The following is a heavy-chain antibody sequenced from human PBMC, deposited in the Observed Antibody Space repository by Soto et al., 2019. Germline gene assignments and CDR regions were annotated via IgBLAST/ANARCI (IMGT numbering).Heavy chain of an antibody. D-gene: IGHD3-10*01. V-gene: IGHV1-69*08. CDR2: IIPILGIA. CDR1: GGTFSSYT. CDR3: ARDEVVRGVIMRGMDV. J-gene: IGHJ6*02. Sequence: QVQLVQSGAEVKKPGSSVKVSCKASGGTFSSYTISWVRQAPGQGLEWMGRIIPILGIANYAQKFQGRVTITGDKSTSTAYMELSGLRSEDTAVYYCARDEVVRGVIMRGMDVWGQGTTVTVSS.